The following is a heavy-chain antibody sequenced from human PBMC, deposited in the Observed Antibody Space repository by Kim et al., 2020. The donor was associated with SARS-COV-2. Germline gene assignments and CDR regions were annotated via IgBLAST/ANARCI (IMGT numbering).Heavy chain of an antibody. CDR1: GYSFISYT. CDR3: ARDLGYSSSSGWFDF. J-gene: IGHJ5*01. D-gene: IGHD6-6*01. CDR2: ISIYNGHT. V-gene: IGHV1-18*01. Sequence: ASVKVSCKASGYSFISYTISWVRQAPGQGLEWVGGISIYNGHTNYAQNLQGRVTMTTDPSTNTAYLELRSLRSDDTAMYYCARDLGYSSSSGWFDFWGQGTLVTVSS.